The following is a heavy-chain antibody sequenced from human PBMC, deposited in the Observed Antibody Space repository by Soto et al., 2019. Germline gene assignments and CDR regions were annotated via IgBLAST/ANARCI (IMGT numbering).Heavy chain of an antibody. Sequence: QVQLVQSGAEVKKTGSSVKVSCKASGGTFSSYAISWVLQAPGQWLEWMGGIIPIFGTANYAQKFQGRVTITADKSTSTAYIELSSLRSEDTAVYYCARERGEIIVVVPAAPNWFAPWGQGTLVTVST. CDR3: ARERGEIIVVVPAAPNWFAP. D-gene: IGHD2-2*01. CDR1: GGTFSSYA. CDR2: IIPIFGTA. J-gene: IGHJ5*02. V-gene: IGHV1-69*06.